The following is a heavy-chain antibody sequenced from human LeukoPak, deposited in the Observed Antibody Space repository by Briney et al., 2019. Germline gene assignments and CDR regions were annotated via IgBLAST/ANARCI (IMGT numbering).Heavy chain of an antibody. D-gene: IGHD3-10*01. Sequence: PSETLPLTCTVSGGSISSGGYYWSWIRQHPGKGLEWIGYIYYSGSTYYNPSLKSRVTISVDTSKNQFSLKLSSVTAADTAVYYCARDQGTMVRGVTYYYYGMDVWGKGTTVTVSS. CDR1: GGSISSGGYY. J-gene: IGHJ6*04. V-gene: IGHV4-31*03. CDR3: ARDQGTMVRGVTYYYYGMDV. CDR2: IYYSGST.